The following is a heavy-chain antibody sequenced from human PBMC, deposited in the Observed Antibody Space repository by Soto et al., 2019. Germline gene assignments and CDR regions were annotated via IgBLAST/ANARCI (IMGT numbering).Heavy chain of an antibody. V-gene: IGHV3-53*04. J-gene: IGHJ6*02. Sequence: EVQLVESGGGLVQPGGSLRLSCAASGFTVSSNYMSWVRQAPGKGLEWVSVIYSGGSTYYADSVKGRFTISRHNSKNTLYLQMNSLRAEDTAVYYCARDSYRVQLWFSGMDVWGQGTTVTVSS. CDR3: ARDSYRVQLWFSGMDV. CDR1: GFTVSSNY. CDR2: IYSGGST. D-gene: IGHD5-18*01.